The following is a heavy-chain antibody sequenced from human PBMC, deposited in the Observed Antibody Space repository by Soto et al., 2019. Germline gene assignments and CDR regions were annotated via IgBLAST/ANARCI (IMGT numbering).Heavy chain of an antibody. J-gene: IGHJ6*02. V-gene: IGHV1-2*04. Sequence: ASVKVSCKASGYSFTDSHVHWVRQAPGQGLEWLGRINPKSGGTSTAQKFQGWVTMTRDTSINTAYMDLTRLRSDDTAVYYCARGHSTDCSNGVCSFFYNHEMDVWGQGTPITV. CDR3: ARGHSTDCSNGVCSFFYNHEMDV. CDR1: GYSFTDSH. CDR2: INPKSGGT. D-gene: IGHD2-8*01.